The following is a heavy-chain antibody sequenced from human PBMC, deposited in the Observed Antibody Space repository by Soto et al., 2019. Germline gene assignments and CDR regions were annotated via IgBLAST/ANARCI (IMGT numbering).Heavy chain of an antibody. CDR1: GYIFTSYV. D-gene: IGHD2-2*01. CDR2: ISGYTGNT. V-gene: IGHV1-18*01. CDR3: AIDLYPGFHENSLYYGMDV. J-gene: IGHJ6*02. Sequence: ASVKVSCKDSGYIFTSYVLSWVRQAPGQGLVWIGWISGYTGNTKYAQNFQGRVTMTTNTSTRTAYMELRRLSSDDAAVYYCAIDLYPGFHENSLYYGMDVRCQRTNVTVSS.